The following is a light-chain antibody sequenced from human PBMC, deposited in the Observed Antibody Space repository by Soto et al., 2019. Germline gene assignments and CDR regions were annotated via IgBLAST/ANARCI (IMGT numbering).Light chain of an antibody. Sequence: IRLPQSPSSLSASVGDRVTITCRASRDIGIYLAWYQQKPGKAPNLLIYAASSLQRGVPSRFSGSGSGTDFTLTIRSLQPEDFATYHCQQLSSYPVTFGQGTKVDIK. V-gene: IGKV1-9*01. J-gene: IGKJ1*01. CDR3: QQLSSYPVT. CDR1: RDIGIY. CDR2: AAS.